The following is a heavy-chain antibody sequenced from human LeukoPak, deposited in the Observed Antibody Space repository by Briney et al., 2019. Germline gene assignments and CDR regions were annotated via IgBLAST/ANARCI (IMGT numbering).Heavy chain of an antibody. Sequence: GGSLRLSCAASGFTFSNYSMNWVRQAPGKGLEWVSYISSSSSTIYYADSVKGRFTISRDNAKNSLYLQMNSLRAEDTAVYYCARDYEWLRFWGQGTLVTVSS. CDR1: GFTFSNYS. J-gene: IGHJ4*02. CDR3: ARDYEWLRF. V-gene: IGHV3-48*01. CDR2: ISSSSSTI. D-gene: IGHD5-12*01.